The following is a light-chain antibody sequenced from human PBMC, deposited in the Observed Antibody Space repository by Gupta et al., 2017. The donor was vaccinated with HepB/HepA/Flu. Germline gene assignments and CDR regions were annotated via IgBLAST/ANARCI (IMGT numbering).Light chain of an antibody. Sequence: DIHMTQSPSTLSASVGDRVTITCRASQSICSWLAWYQQKPGKAPKLLIYKASSLESGVPSRFSGSGSGTEFTLTISSLQPDDFATYYCQQYNSYPCSFGQGTKLEIK. J-gene: IGKJ2*04. CDR3: QQYNSYPCS. CDR1: QSICSW. CDR2: KAS. V-gene: IGKV1-5*03.